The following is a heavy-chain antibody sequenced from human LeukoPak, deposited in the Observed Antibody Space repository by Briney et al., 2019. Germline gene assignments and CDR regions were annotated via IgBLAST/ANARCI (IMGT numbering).Heavy chain of an antibody. CDR1: GFTFSSYW. CDR2: INSDGSST. CDR3: ARDGPTYYYDSSGYRDAFDI. V-gene: IGHV3-74*01. Sequence: GGSLRLSCAASGFTFSSYWMHWVRQAPGKGLVWVSRINSDGSSTSYADSVKGQFTISRDNAKNTLYLQMNSLRAEDTAVYYCARDGPTYYYDSSGYRDAFDIWGQGTMVTVSS. J-gene: IGHJ3*02. D-gene: IGHD3-22*01.